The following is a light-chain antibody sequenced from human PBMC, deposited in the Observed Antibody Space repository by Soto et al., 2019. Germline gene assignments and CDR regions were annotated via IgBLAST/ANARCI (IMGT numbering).Light chain of an antibody. J-gene: IGKJ1*01. CDR1: ESISVW. Sequence: DIHMTHSPSTLSASILYRVTITFRASESISVWVAWYQQKPGKAPKLLIYAASSLQSGVPSRFSGSGSGTDFTLTISSLQPEDFATYYCQQSFSTWTFGQGTKVDIK. CDR3: QQSFSTWT. V-gene: IGKV1-39*01. CDR2: AAS.